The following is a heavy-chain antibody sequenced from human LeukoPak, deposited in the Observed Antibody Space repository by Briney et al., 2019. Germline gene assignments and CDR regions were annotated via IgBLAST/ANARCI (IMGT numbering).Heavy chain of an antibody. CDR1: GFTFSSYA. J-gene: IGHJ4*02. CDR2: ISGGGGTT. V-gene: IGHV3-23*01. D-gene: IGHD3-9*01. CDR3: AKLKSRYFDWLTPNY. Sequence: GGSLRLSCAASGFTFSSYAMTWVRQAPGKGLEWVSAISGGGGTTFYADSVKGRFTISRDNSKNTLYLQMNSLRAEDTAVYYCAKLKSRYFDWLTPNYWGQGTLVTVSS.